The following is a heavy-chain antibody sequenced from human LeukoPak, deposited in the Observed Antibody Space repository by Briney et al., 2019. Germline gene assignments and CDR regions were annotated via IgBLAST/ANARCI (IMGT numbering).Heavy chain of an antibody. D-gene: IGHD3-16*01. CDR2: TSYSGNT. J-gene: IGHJ4*02. CDR3: VREGGTDPFDL. Sequence: SETLSLTCAVSGDSVTNGGLYWSWIRQFPGKGLEWIGFTSYSGNTYYKPSLRSRAILSLDTSKNHFYLNLTSVTAADTALYYCVREGGTDPFDLWGRGTLVTVSS. CDR1: GDSVTNGGLY. V-gene: IGHV4-31*11.